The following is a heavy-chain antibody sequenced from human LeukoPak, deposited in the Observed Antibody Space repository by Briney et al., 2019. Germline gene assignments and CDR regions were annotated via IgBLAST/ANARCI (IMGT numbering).Heavy chain of an antibody. CDR2: INHSGST. D-gene: IGHD1-26*01. CDR1: GGSFSGYY. V-gene: IGHV4-34*01. CDR3: ARGGNYWPQWWFDP. J-gene: IGHJ5*02. Sequence: SETLSLTCAVYGGSFSGYYWSWIRQPPGKGLEWIGEINHSGSTNYNPSLKSRVTISVDTSKNQFSLELNSVTPADTAVYYCARGGNYWPQWWFDPWGRGTLVTVSS.